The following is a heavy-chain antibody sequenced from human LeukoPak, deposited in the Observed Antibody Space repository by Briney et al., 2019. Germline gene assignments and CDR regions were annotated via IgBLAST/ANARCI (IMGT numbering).Heavy chain of an antibody. V-gene: IGHV4-34*01. CDR2: IYHSGST. D-gene: IGHD3-9*01. CDR1: GGSFSGYY. CDR3: ARGNDIFLVGERYYFDY. J-gene: IGHJ4*02. Sequence: PSETLSLTCAVYGGSFSGYYWSWIRQPPAKGLEWIGEIYHSGSTNYNPSLKSRVTISVDTSKNQFSLKLSSVTAADTAVYYCARGNDIFLVGERYYFDYWGQGTLVTVSS.